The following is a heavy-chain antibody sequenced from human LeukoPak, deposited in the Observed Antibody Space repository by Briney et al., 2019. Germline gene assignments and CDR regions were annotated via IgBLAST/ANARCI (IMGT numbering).Heavy chain of an antibody. CDR2: ISSSSSYI. J-gene: IGHJ4*02. CDR3: ARGGTLWFGELLFYY. CDR1: GLTVSSNY. V-gene: IGHV3-21*01. D-gene: IGHD3-10*01. Sequence: GGSLRLSCAASGLTVSSNYMNWVRQAPGKGLEWVSSISSSSSYIYYADSVKGRFTISRDNAKNSLYLQMNSLRAEDTAVYYCARGGTLWFGELLFYYWGQGTLVTVSS.